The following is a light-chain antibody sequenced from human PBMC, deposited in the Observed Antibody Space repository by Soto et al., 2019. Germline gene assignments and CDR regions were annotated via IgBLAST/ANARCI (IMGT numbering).Light chain of an antibody. CDR3: AAWDDSLNAYYV. V-gene: IGLV1-44*01. J-gene: IGLJ1*01. CDR2: SNN. Sequence: HSDLTQPPSSSGTPGQRVTISCSGSSSNIGSNTVNWYQQLPGTAPKLLIYSNNQRPSGVPDRFSGSKSGTSASLAISGLQSEDEADYYCAAWDDSLNAYYVFGTGTKVTVL. CDR1: SSNIGSNT.